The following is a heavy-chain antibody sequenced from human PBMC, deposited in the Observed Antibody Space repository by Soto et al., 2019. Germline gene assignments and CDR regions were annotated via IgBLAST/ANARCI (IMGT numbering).Heavy chain of an antibody. CDR2: IFHDGTA. Sequence: SETLSLTCAVSGVSISSGNWLTWVRQTPQRGLEYIGEIFHDGTANYYPSFERRVATSVDTSKNQFSLKLTSVTAADTAIYFCARLVYDTRLNYMYFDFWGQGALVTVSS. D-gene: IGHD2-8*01. J-gene: IGHJ4*02. CDR3: ARLVYDTRLNYMYFDF. V-gene: IGHV4-4*02. CDR1: GVSISSGNW.